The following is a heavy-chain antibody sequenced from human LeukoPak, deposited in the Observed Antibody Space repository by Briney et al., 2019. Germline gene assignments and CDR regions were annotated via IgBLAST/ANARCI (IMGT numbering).Heavy chain of an antibody. V-gene: IGHV3-30-3*01. D-gene: IGHD1-26*01. CDR2: ISYDGSNK. CDR3: ARDRGELHRGYFDY. Sequence: GGSLRLSCAASGFTFSSYAMHWVRQAPGKGPEWVAVISYDGSNKYYADSVKGRFTISRDNSKNTLYLQMNSLRAEDTAVYYCARDRGELHRGYFDYWGQGTLVTVSS. CDR1: GFTFSSYA. J-gene: IGHJ4*02.